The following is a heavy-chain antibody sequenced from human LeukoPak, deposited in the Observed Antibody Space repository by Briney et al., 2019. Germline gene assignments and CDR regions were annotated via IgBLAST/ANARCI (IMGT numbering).Heavy chain of an antibody. CDR1: GYTFTGYY. CDR2: INPNSGGT. D-gene: IGHD6-19*01. CDR3: ARGLVPYSSGWYPNY. V-gene: IGHV1-2*02. Sequence: GASVKVSCKASGYTFTGYYMHWVRQAPGQGLEWMGWINPNSGGTNYAQKFQGRVTMTRDTSISTAYMELSRLRSDDTAVYYCARGLVPYSSGWYPNYWGQGTLVTVSS. J-gene: IGHJ4*02.